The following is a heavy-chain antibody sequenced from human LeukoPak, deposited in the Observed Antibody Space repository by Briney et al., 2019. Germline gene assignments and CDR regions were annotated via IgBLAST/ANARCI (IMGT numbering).Heavy chain of an antibody. Sequence: SVKVSCKASGGTFSSYAISWVRQAPGQGLEWMGGIIPIFGTANYAQKFQGRVTITADESTSTAYMELSSLRSEDTAVYYCARFGYGDYGVDYWGQGTLVAVSS. CDR2: IIPIFGTA. CDR1: GGTFSSYA. V-gene: IGHV1-69*13. CDR3: ARFGYGDYGVDY. D-gene: IGHD4-17*01. J-gene: IGHJ4*02.